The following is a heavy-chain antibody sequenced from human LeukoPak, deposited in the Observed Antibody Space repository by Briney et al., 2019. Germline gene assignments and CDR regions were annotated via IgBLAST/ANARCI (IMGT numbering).Heavy chain of an antibody. J-gene: IGHJ4*02. CDR3: AKRGGESGGWGFFDY. D-gene: IGHD6-19*01. V-gene: IGHV3-23*01. CDR2: KGNSAGDT. Sequence: GGSLRLSCAAAGFTFSNYGMCWVRQPPGKGLEWVSCKGNSAGDTFYAESVRGRFTISRDNSRNTLFLEMNSLRVEDTAIYYWAKRGGESGGWGFFDYWGPGALVTVSS. CDR1: GFTFSNYG.